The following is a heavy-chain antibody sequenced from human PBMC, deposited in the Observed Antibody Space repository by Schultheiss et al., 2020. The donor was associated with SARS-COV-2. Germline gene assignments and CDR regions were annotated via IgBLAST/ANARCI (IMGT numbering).Heavy chain of an antibody. J-gene: IGHJ6*03. Sequence: SETLSLTCAVYGGSFGGYYWSWIRQPPGKGLEWIGYIYYSGSTYYNPSLKSRVTISVDTSKNQFSLKLSSVTAADTAVYYCARAQTYYDIFDYMDVWGKGTTVTVSS. CDR2: IYYSGST. D-gene: IGHD3-9*01. CDR1: GGSFGGYY. CDR3: ARAQTYYDIFDYMDV. V-gene: IGHV4-59*01.